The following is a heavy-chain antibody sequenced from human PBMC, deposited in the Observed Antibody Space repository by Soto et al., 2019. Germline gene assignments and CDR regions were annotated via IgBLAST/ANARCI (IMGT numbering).Heavy chain of an antibody. D-gene: IGHD3-10*01. J-gene: IGHJ6*03. CDR2: MNPNSGNT. CDR3: VLVRGVIIEGDYMDV. CDR1: GYTFTSYD. Sequence: ASVKVSCKASGYTFTSYDINRVRQATGQGLEWMGWMNPNSGNTGYAQKFRGRVTMTRNTSKSTAYMKLSSLRSEDTAVYYCVLVRGVIIEGDYMDVWGKGTTVTVSS. V-gene: IGHV1-8*01.